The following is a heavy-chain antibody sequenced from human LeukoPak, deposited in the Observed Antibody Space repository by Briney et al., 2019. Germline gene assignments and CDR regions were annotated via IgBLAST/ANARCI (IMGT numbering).Heavy chain of an antibody. Sequence: ASVKVSCKVSGYTLTELSMHWVRQAPGKGLEWMGGFDPEDGETIYAQKFQGRVTMTEDTSTDTAYMELSSLRSEDTAVYYCATASGWYSSGWYDYWGQGTLVTVSS. D-gene: IGHD6-19*01. J-gene: IGHJ4*02. V-gene: IGHV1-24*01. CDR3: ATASGWYSSGWYDY. CDR1: GYTLTELS. CDR2: FDPEDGET.